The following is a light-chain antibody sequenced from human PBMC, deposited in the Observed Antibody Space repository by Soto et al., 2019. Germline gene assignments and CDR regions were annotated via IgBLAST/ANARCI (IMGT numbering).Light chain of an antibody. Sequence: SYELTQPPSVSVAPGKTASVACGGSNIGIKSVHWYQKKPRQAPVLVMYYDSDRPSGIAARFSGSNSGNTATLTISRVEAGDEADYYCQVWDISSGHVVFGGGTKVTVL. J-gene: IGLJ3*02. V-gene: IGLV3-21*01. CDR1: NIGIKS. CDR2: YDS. CDR3: QVWDISSGHVV.